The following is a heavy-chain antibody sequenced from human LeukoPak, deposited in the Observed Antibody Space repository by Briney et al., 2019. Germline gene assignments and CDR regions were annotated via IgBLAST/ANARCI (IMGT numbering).Heavy chain of an antibody. J-gene: IGHJ6*02. V-gene: IGHV4-59*12. CDR3: ARGHCSSTSCYLLYYYYGMDV. CDR2: IYYSGST. Sequence: SETLSLTCTVSGGSISSYYWSWIRQPPGKGLEWIGYIYYSGSTNYNPSLKSRVTISVDTSKNQFSLKLSSVTAADTAVYYCARGHCSSTSCYLLYYYYGMDVWGQGTTVTVSS. D-gene: IGHD2-2*01. CDR1: GGSISSYY.